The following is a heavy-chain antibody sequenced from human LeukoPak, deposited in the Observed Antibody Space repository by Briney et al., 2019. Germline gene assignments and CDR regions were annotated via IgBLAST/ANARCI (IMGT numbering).Heavy chain of an antibody. D-gene: IGHD2-21*01. CDR2: ISGSVGST. CDR3: ASRQIGDY. V-gene: IGHV3-23*01. J-gene: IGHJ4*02. Sequence: GGSLRLSCAGPGFTFSSYAMSWVRQAPGKGLEWVSAISGSVGSTYYADSVKGRFTVSRDNAHNSLYLQMNSLTVADTAVYYCASRQIGDYWGQGTLVTVSS. CDR1: GFTFSSYA.